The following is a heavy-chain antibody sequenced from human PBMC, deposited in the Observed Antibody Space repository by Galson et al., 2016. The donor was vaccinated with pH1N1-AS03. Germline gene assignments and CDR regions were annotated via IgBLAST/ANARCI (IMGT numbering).Heavy chain of an antibody. J-gene: IGHJ6*02. CDR1: GFTFSTYA. V-gene: IGHV3-23*01. D-gene: IGHD5-12*01. CDR3: ARVGAGYDYGNGLDV. Sequence: SLRLSCAVSGFTFSTYAMTWVRQAPGRGLEWVSSISSTGSNTFYADSVMGRFTISRDNSKNTLYLQMNSLRSEDTAIYSCARVGAGYDYGNGLDVWGQGTAVTVSS. CDR2: ISSTGSNT.